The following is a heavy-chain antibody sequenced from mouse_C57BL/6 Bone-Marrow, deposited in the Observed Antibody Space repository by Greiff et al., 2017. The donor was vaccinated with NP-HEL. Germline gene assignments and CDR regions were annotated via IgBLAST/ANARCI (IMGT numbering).Heavy chain of an antibody. Sequence: QVQLQQPGAELVKPGASVKLSCKASGYTFTSYWMHWVKQRPGQGLEWIGMIHPNSGSTNYNEKFKSKATLTVDKSSSTAYMQLSSLTSEDSAVYYCAREGPYYDYSFAYWGQGTLVTVSA. D-gene: IGHD2-4*01. J-gene: IGHJ3*01. CDR2: IHPNSGST. CDR1: GYTFTSYW. CDR3: AREGPYYDYSFAY. V-gene: IGHV1-64*01.